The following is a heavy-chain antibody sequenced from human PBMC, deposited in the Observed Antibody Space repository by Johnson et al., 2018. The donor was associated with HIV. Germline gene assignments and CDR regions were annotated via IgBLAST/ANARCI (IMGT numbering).Heavy chain of an antibody. Sequence: QVQPVESGGGVVRPGGSLRLSSAASGFMFSSFAMHWVRQAPGQGLEWVAVISYDGSTKYYVDSVKGRFTISRDRSKNTLYLQMNSLRAEDTAVYYCARRADAFDIWGQGTMVTVSS. CDR3: ARRADAFDI. V-gene: IGHV3-30*03. CDR2: ISYDGSTK. J-gene: IGHJ3*02. CDR1: GFMFSSFA.